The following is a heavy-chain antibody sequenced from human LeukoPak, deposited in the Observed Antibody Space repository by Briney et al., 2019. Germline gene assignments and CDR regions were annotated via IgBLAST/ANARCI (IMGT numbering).Heavy chain of an antibody. CDR1: GGSISSYY. CDR2: IHSSRSA. V-gene: IGHV4-4*07. Sequence: SETLSLTCTVSGGSISSYYWNWIRQPAGKGLEWIGRIHSSRSANYNPSLKSRVTMSVDTSKNQFSLKLSSVTAADTAVYYCARSRYYDSSGYYYYYMDVWGKGTTVTVSS. J-gene: IGHJ6*03. CDR3: ARSRYYDSSGYYYYYMDV. D-gene: IGHD3-22*01.